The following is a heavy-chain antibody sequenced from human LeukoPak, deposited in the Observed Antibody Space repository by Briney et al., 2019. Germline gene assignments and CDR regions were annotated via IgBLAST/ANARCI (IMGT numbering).Heavy chain of an antibody. CDR2: INSDGSST. CDR1: GFTFSSYW. J-gene: IGHJ3*02. V-gene: IGHV3-74*01. D-gene: IGHD2-2*01. Sequence: GGSLRLSCAASGFTFSSYWMHWVCQAPGKGLVWVSRINSDGSSTSYADSVKGRFTISRDNAKNTLYLQMNSLRAEDTAVYYCAREAGYCSSTSCHDAFDIWGQGTMVTVSS. CDR3: AREAGYCSSTSCHDAFDI.